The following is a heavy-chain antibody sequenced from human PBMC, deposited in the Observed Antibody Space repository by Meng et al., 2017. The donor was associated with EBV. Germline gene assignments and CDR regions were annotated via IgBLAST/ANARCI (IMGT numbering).Heavy chain of an antibody. D-gene: IGHD3-22*01. CDR2: ISAYNGNT. V-gene: IGHV1-18*01. J-gene: IGHJ4*02. CDR3: ARDGRLYDTPSPFDY. CDR1: GYTFTSYG. Sequence: QVQVVPSGAGVKKPGASVKVSCKASGYTFTSYGISWVRQAPGQGLEWMGWISAYNGNTNYAQKLQGRVTMTTDTSTSTAYMELRSLRSDDTAVYYCARDGRLYDTPSPFDYWGQGTLVTVSS.